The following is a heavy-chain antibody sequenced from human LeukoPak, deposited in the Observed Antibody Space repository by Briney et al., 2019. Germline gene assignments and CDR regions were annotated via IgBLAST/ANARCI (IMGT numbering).Heavy chain of an antibody. V-gene: IGHV3-48*02. CDR1: GFTFSSYC. J-gene: IGHJ4*02. Sequence: GRSLSLSCAAAGFTFSSYCMNWVRQAPGKGMEWISYIDIRNRTIDYAASVTGRFTISRYKAPNSLYLQRSSLRDEDSSVYYCATVSTIMRGFDYWGQGTLVTVSS. CDR3: ATVSTIMRGFDY. D-gene: IGHD5/OR15-5a*01. CDR2: IDIRNRTI.